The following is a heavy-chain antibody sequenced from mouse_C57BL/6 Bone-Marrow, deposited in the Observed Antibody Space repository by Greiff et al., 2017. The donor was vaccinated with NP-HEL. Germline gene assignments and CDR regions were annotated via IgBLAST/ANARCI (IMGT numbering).Heavy chain of an antibody. CDR1: GFTFSDYG. CDR2: ISSGSSTI. J-gene: IGHJ3*01. V-gene: IGHV5-17*01. D-gene: IGHD2-4*01. Sequence: EVKLMESGGGLVKPGGSLQLSCAASGFTFSDYGMHWVRQAPEKGLEWVAYISSGSSTIYYADTVKGRFTISRDNAKNTLFLQMTSLRSEDTAMYYCARPGYYDYGVRFAYWGQGTLVTVSA. CDR3: ARPGYYDYGVRFAY.